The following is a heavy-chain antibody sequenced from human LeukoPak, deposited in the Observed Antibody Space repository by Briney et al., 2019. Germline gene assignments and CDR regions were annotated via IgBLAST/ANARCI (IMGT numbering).Heavy chain of an antibody. CDR3: ANQADSGYDIHFDY. J-gene: IGHJ4*02. V-gene: IGHV3-23*01. CDR1: GFTFSSYA. Sequence: QTGGSLRLSCAASGFTFSSYAMSWVRQAPGKGLEWVSAISGSGGSTYYADSVKGRFTISRDNSKNTLYLQMNSLRAEDTAVYYCANQADSGYDIHFDYWGQGTLVTVSS. D-gene: IGHD5-12*01. CDR2: ISGSGGST.